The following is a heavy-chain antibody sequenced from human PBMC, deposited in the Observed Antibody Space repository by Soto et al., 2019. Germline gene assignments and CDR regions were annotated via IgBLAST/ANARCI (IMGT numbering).Heavy chain of an antibody. V-gene: IGHV4-31*03. D-gene: IGHD5-12*01. CDR1: GGSISSGVYY. J-gene: IGHJ4*02. Sequence: QVQLQESGPGLVKPSQTLSLTCTVSGGSISSGVYYWSWIRQHPGKGLEWIGYIYYSGSTYYNPSLESRFTISVATSKIRFSLKLSSVTAADTAVYYCARSGYSGYDFWGQGTLVTVSS. CDR3: ARSGYSGYDF. CDR2: IYYSGST.